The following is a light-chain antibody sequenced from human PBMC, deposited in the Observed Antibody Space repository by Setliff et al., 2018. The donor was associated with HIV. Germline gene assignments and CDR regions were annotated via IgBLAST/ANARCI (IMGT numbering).Light chain of an antibody. V-gene: IGLV2-14*02. J-gene: IGLJ1*01. CDR1: STDVGTYNL. Sequence: QSALTQPASVSGSPGQSITISCTGTSTDVGTYNLVSWYQLHPGKAPKLMIYEVSNRPSGVSNRFSGSKSGNTASLTISGLQAEDEADYYCSSYTGGSTYVFGTGTKVTVL. CDR2: EVS. CDR3: SSYTGGSTYV.